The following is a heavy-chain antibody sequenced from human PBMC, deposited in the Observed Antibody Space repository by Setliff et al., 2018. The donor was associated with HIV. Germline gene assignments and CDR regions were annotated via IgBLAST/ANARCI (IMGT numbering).Heavy chain of an antibody. J-gene: IGHJ1*01. CDR3: AREMAATAHPDDPYFQH. Sequence: GGSLRLSCAASGFTFDDYAMHWVRQVPGKGLEWVSGISWKSGNIYYADSVKGRFTISRDNAKNSLYLQMNSLRAEDTAVYYCAREMAATAHPDDPYFQHWGQGTLVTVSS. V-gene: IGHV3-9*01. D-gene: IGHD6-13*01. CDR1: GFTFDDYA. CDR2: ISWKSGNI.